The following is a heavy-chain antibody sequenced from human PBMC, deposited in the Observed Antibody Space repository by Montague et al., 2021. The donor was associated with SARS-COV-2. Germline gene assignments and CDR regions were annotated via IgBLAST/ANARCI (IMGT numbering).Heavy chain of an antibody. CDR1: GGSISSYY. Sequence: SETLSLTCTVSGGSISSYYWSWIRQPPGKGLEWIGYIYCSGSTDYNPSLKSRVAISVDTSKNQFSLKLSSVTAADTAVYYCARHRHITTFGVVIIPSWFDPWGQGTLVTVSS. J-gene: IGHJ5*02. V-gene: IGHV4-59*08. D-gene: IGHD3-3*01. CDR2: IYCSGST. CDR3: ARHRHITTFGVVIIPSWFDP.